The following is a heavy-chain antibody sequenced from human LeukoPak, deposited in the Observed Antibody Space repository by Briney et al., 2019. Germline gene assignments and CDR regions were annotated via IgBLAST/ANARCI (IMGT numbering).Heavy chain of an antibody. CDR3: AKEGYYYYGMDV. CDR2: ISYDGSNK. V-gene: IGHV3-30*18. J-gene: IGHJ6*02. Sequence: QPGGSLRLSCAASGFTFSSYGMPWVRQAPGKGLEWVAVISYDGSNKYYADSVKGRFTISRDNSKNTLYLQMNSLRAEDTAVYYCAKEGYYYYGMDVWGQGTTVTVSS. CDR1: GFTFSSYG.